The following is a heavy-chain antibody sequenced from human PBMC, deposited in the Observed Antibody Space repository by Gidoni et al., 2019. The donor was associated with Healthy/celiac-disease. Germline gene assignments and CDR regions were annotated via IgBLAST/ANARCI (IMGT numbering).Heavy chain of an antibody. CDR1: GFTFSSYS. CDR2: ISSSSSYI. CDR3: ARAVAGRGGSYDY. Sequence: EVQLVESGGGLVKPGGSLRLSCAASGFTFSSYSMNWVRQAPGKGLEWVSSISSSSSYIYYADSVKGRFTISRDNAKNSLYLQMNSLRAEDTAVYYCARAVAGRGGSYDYWGQGTLVTVSS. J-gene: IGHJ4*02. V-gene: IGHV3-21*01. D-gene: IGHD6-19*01.